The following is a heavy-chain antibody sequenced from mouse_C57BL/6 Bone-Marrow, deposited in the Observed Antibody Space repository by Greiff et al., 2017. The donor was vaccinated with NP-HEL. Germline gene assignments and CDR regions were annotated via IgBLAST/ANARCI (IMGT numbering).Heavy chain of an antibody. CDR1: GYTFTSYG. J-gene: IGHJ3*01. CDR3: ARIYYYGGGAY. CDR2: IYPRSGNT. V-gene: IGHV1-81*01. Sequence: QVQLQQSGAELARPGASVKLSCKASGYTFTSYGISWVKQRTGQGLEWIGEIYPRSGNTYYNEKFKGKATLTADKSSSTAYMELRSLTSEDSAVYFCARIYYYGGGAYWGQGTLVTVSA. D-gene: IGHD1-1*01.